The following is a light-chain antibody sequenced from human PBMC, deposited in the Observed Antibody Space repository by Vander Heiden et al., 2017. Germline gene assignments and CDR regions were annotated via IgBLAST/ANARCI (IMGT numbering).Light chain of an antibody. Sequence: DIVMTQSPLSLPVTPGEPASISCRSSQSILHSNGYNYLDWYLQKPGQSPQLLIYLGSNRASGVPDRFSGSGSGTDVTLKSSRVEAEDVGVYYCRQALQTPRTFGGGTKVEIK. CDR1: QSILHSNGYNY. CDR2: LGS. J-gene: IGKJ4*01. CDR3: RQALQTPRT. V-gene: IGKV2-28*01.